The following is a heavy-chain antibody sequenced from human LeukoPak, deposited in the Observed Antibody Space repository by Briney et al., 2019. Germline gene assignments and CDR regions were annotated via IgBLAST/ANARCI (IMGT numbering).Heavy chain of an antibody. Sequence: PGRSLRLSCAASGFTFSSYGMHWVRQAPGKGLEWVAVISYDGSNKYYADSVKGRFTISRDNSKNTLYLQMNSLRAEDTAVYYCAPHLGATGGLDYWRQGTLVTVSS. CDR3: APHLGATGGLDY. D-gene: IGHD1-26*01. V-gene: IGHV3-30*03. CDR2: ISYDGSNK. J-gene: IGHJ4*02. CDR1: GFTFSSYG.